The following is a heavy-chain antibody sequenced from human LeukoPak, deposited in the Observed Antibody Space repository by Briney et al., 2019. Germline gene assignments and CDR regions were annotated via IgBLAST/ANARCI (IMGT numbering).Heavy chain of an antibody. V-gene: IGHV3-30*02. CDR3: ASFVRGVISYDY. Sequence: GGSLRLSCVASGFTFSSSGMHWVRQAPGKGLEWVAYIRYDGSNKYYADSVKGRFTISRDNSKNTLYLQMNSLRAEDTAVYYCASFVRGVISYDYWGQGTLVTVSS. J-gene: IGHJ4*02. CDR2: IRYDGSNK. CDR1: GFTFSSSG. D-gene: IGHD3-10*02.